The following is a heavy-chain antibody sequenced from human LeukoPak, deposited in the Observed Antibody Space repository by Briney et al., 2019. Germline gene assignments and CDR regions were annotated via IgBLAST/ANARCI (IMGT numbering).Heavy chain of an antibody. V-gene: IGHV3-23*01. D-gene: IGHD1-1*01. CDR3: AKNTTHSSPGFDP. CDR2: ISGRGGST. J-gene: IGHJ5*02. Sequence: LSGGSLRLSCAASGFTFSSYAMSWVRQAPGKGLEWVSGISGRGGSTYYADSVKGRFTISRGSSKNTLYLQMNSLRAEDTAIYYCAKNTTHSSPGFDPWGQGTLVTVSS. CDR1: GFTFSSYA.